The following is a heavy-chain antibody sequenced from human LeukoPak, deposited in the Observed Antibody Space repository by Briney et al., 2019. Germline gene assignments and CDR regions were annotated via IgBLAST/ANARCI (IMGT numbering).Heavy chain of an antibody. J-gene: IGHJ6*02. Sequence: NPGGSMSLSCAASGSTFSNAWMSWDRQAPGKGLEWVGRIKSKTDGGTTDYAAPVKGRFTISRDDSKNTLYLQMNSLKTEDTAVYYCTRVVDYYYVMDVWGQGTTVTVSS. CDR1: GSTFSNAW. V-gene: IGHV3-15*01. CDR3: TRVVDYYYVMDV. CDR2: IKSKTDGGTT.